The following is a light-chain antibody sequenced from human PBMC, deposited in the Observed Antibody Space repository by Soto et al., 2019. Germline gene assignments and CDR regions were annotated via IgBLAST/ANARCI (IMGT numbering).Light chain of an antibody. CDR2: GAS. J-gene: IGKJ1*01. CDR1: QSVCSRC. Sequence: ETVLTQSPGTLSLSPGERVTLSCRTSQSVCSRCFAWYQQKPGQSHRLLIYGASTRATGIPDRFSGSVSGTDFTLTISRMESEDFAVYYCQHYGTTPWTFGQGTKVAIK. CDR3: QHYGTTPWT. V-gene: IGKV3-20*01.